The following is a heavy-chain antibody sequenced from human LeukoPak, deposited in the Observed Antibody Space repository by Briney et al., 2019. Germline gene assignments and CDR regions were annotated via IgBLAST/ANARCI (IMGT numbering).Heavy chain of an antibody. V-gene: IGHV4-59*01. CDR3: ARDGGYYGDH. D-gene: IGHD3-22*01. CDR1: GDSISSYY. Sequence: SETLSLTCSVSGDSISSYYWSWIRQPPGKGLEWIGYIYYSGSTNYNPSLKGRLTISVDTSKNQFFLKLSSVTAADTAMYYCARDGGYYGDHWGQGTLVTVSS. CDR2: IYYSGST. J-gene: IGHJ4*02.